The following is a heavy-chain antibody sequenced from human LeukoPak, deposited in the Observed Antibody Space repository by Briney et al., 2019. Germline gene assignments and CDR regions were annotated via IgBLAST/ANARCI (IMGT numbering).Heavy chain of an antibody. V-gene: IGHV1-69*05. D-gene: IGHD3-9*01. CDR2: MIAKCGTG. CDR1: GGTFISYA. CDR3: VRGVGLTIYGDAFDI. J-gene: IGHJ3*02. Sequence: ASVKVSCKASGGTFISYAISWVRQAPGQGLEWMGRMIAKCGTGNYEQNFQGRGTITTDECTSTAYMELSSLRSEDTAVYCCVRGVGLTIYGDAFDIWGQGTMVTVSS.